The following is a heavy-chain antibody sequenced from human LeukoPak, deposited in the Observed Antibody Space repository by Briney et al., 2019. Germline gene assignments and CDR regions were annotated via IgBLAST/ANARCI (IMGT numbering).Heavy chain of an antibody. D-gene: IGHD3-10*01. Sequence: ASVKVSCKASGFTFSNYGFTWVRQAPGQGLEWMGWISTDSDYTNYAQKFQGRVTMTADTSTSTAYMELRSLRSDDTAVYYCARRYGYGSGVGRNDYWGQGTLVTVSS. CDR1: GFTFSNYG. J-gene: IGHJ4*02. V-gene: IGHV1-18*01. CDR2: ISTDSDYT. CDR3: ARRYGYGSGVGRNDY.